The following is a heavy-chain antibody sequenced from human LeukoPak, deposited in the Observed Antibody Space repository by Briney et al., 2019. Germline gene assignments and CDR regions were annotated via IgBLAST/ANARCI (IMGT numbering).Heavy chain of an antibody. J-gene: IGHJ4*02. CDR2: INHSGST. Sequence: SETLSLTCAVYGGSFSGYYWSWIRQPPGKGLEWIGEINHSGSTNYNPSLKSRVTISVDTSKNQFSLKLSSVTAADTAVYYCARGWSHRGGFDYWGQGTLVTVSS. V-gene: IGHV4-34*01. D-gene: IGHD3-10*01. CDR1: GGSFSGYY. CDR3: ARGWSHRGGFDY.